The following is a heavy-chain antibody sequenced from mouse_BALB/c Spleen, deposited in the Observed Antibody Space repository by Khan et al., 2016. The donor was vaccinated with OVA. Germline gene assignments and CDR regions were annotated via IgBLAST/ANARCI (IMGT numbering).Heavy chain of an antibody. D-gene: IGHD6-1*01. J-gene: IGHJ2*01. V-gene: IGHV1S81*02. Sequence: VQLQESGAELVKPGASVKLSCKASGYTFTSYWMRWVKQRPGQGLEWIGEINPSNGRTNYNEKFKSKATLTVDKSSSTAYMQLSSPTSEDSAVYYCARVITRDYWGQGTTLTVSS. CDR2: INPSNGRT. CDR3: ARVITRDY. CDR1: GYTFTSYW.